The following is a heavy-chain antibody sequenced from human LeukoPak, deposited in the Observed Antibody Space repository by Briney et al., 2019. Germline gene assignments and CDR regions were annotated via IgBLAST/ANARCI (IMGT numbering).Heavy chain of an antibody. CDR3: ARDLGYDILTGYPYWFDP. D-gene: IGHD3-9*01. Sequence: PGRSLRLSCAASGFTFSSYAMHWVRQAPGKGLEWVAVISYDGSNKYYADSVKGRFTISRDNSKNTLYLQMNSLRAEDTAVYYCARDLGYDILTGYPYWFDPWGQGTLVTVSS. J-gene: IGHJ5*02. V-gene: IGHV3-30*04. CDR1: GFTFSSYA. CDR2: ISYDGSNK.